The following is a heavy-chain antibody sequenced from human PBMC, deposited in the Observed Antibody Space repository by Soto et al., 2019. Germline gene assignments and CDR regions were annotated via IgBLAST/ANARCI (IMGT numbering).Heavy chain of an antibody. CDR2: ISGSGGST. V-gene: IGHV3-23*01. J-gene: IGHJ4*02. Sequence: AGGSLRLSCAASGFTFSSYAMSWVRQAPGKGLEWVSAISGSGGSTYYADSVKGRFTISRDNSKNTLYLQMNSLRAEDTAVYYCAKRSCSSTSCYAGVPDYWGQGTLVTVSS. D-gene: IGHD2-2*01. CDR1: GFTFSSYA. CDR3: AKRSCSSTSCYAGVPDY.